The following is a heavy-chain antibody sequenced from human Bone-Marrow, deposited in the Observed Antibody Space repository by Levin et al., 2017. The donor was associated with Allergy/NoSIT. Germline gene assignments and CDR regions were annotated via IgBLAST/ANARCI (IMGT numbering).Heavy chain of an antibody. CDR1: GFTFSSYA. CDR3: ARRGGVTLGYYGMDV. V-gene: IGHV3-30-3*01. D-gene: IGHD5-18*01. CDR2: ISYDGSNK. Sequence: PGGSLRLSCAASGFTFSSYAMHWVRQAPGKGLEWVAVISYDGSNKYYADSVKGRFTISRDNSKNTLYLQMNSLRAEDTAVYYCARRGGVTLGYYGMDVWGQGTTVTVSS. J-gene: IGHJ6*02.